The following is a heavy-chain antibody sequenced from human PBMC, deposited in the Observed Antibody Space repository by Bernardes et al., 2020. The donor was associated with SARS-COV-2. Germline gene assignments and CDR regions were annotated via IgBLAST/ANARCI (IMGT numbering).Heavy chain of an antibody. CDR2: IYYSGST. Sequence: SQTLSLTCTVSGGSISSSSYYWGWIRQPPGKGLEWIGSIYYSGSTYYNPSLKSRVTISVDTSKNQFSLKLSSVTAADTAVYYCARLPGGAAQEYNWFDPWGQGTLVTVSS. D-gene: IGHD6-6*01. CDR3: ARLPGGAAQEYNWFDP. J-gene: IGHJ5*02. CDR1: GGSISSSSYY. V-gene: IGHV4-39*01.